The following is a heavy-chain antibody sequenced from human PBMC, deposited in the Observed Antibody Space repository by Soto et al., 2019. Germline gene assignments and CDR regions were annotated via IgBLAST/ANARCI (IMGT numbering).Heavy chain of an antibody. CDR1: GFTFSSYG. CDR2: ISYDGSNK. D-gene: IGHD5-12*01. CDR3: ATVISPSLRATPMYPDY. J-gene: IGHJ4*02. Sequence: QVQLVESGGGVVQPGRSLRLSCAASGFTFSSYGMHWVRQAPGKGLEWVAVISYDGSNKYYADSVKGRFTISRDNSKNTLYLQMNSLRAEDTAVYYCATVISPSLRATPMYPDYWGQGTLVTVSS. V-gene: IGHV3-30*03.